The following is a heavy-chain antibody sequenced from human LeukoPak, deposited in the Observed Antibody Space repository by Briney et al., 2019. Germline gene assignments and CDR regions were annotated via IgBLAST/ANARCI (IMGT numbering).Heavy chain of an antibody. D-gene: IGHD3-10*01. V-gene: IGHV3-21*01. CDR1: GFTFSSYS. CDR3: ARVGRESWGPTMVRGVMNAFDL. Sequence: NPGGSLRLSCAASGFTFSSYSMNWVRQAPGKGLEWVSSISSSSSYIYYADSVKGRFTISRDNAKNSLYLQMNSLRAEDTAVYYCARVGRESWGPTMVRGVMNAFDLWGQGTMVTVSS. CDR2: ISSSSSYI. J-gene: IGHJ3*01.